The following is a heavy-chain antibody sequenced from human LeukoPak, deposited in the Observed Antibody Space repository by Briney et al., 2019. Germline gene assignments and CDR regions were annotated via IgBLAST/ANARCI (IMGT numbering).Heavy chain of an antibody. Sequence: PSETLSLTCTVSGDSISSYYWSWIRRPPGKGLEWIGYIHYSGITNYNPSLKSRVTISVDTSKNQFSLKLSSVTAADTAVYYCARHLDYYGSGIYEYWGQGTLVTVSS. CDR3: ARHLDYYGSGIYEY. J-gene: IGHJ4*02. V-gene: IGHV4-59*08. D-gene: IGHD3-10*01. CDR2: IHYSGIT. CDR1: GDSISSYY.